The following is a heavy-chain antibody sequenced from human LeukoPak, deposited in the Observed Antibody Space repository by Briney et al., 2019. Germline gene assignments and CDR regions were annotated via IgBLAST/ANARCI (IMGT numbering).Heavy chain of an antibody. J-gene: IGHJ3*02. Sequence: GGSLRLSCAAPGFTFSSYGMHWVRQAPGKGLEWVAVISYDGSNKYYADSVKGRFTISRDNSKNTLYLQMNSLRAEDTAVYYCARDYYGSENDALDIWGQGTMVTVSS. CDR1: GFTFSSYG. CDR2: ISYDGSNK. V-gene: IGHV3-30*03. D-gene: IGHD3-10*01. CDR3: ARDYYGSENDALDI.